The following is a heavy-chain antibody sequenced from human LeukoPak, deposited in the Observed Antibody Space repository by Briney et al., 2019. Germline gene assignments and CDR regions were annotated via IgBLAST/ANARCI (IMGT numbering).Heavy chain of an antibody. CDR1: GGSISSGDYS. D-gene: IGHD6-13*01. CDR3: ARGRSSWYYYYGMDV. V-gene: IGHV4-30-2*01. CDR2: INHSGST. J-gene: IGHJ6*02. Sequence: SETLSLTCAVSGGSISSGDYSWSWIRQPPGKGLEWIGYINHSGSTNYNPSLKSRVTISVDTSKNQFSLKLSSVTAADTAVYYCARGRSSWYYYYGMDVWGQGTTVTVSS.